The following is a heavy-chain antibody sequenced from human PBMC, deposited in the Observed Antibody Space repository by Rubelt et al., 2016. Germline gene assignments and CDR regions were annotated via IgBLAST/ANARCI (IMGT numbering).Heavy chain of an antibody. J-gene: IGHJ5*02. CDR1: GGSISSYY. CDR2: IYHSGST. Sequence: QVQLQESGPGLVKPSETLSLTCTVSGGSISSYYWSWIRQPPGKGLEWIGSIYHSGSTYYNPSLKSRVTISVDTSKNQFSLKLSSVTAADTAVYYCARALSYIAAAVWFDPWGQGTLVTVSS. V-gene: IGHV4-59*08. D-gene: IGHD6-13*01. CDR3: ARALSYIAAAVWFDP.